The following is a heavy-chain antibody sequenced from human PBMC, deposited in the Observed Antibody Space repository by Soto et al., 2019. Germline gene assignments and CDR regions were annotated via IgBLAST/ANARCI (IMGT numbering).Heavy chain of an antibody. CDR2: IWQDVKVK. V-gene: IGHV3-33*01. J-gene: IGHJ4*02. CDR1: GFTFGHFG. CDR3: ARDPGQDEAIDY. Sequence: QVQVVESGGGVVQPGTSLRLSCAASGFTFGHFGMHWVRQAPGKGLEGVAVIWQDVKVKFYSESVKGRFSISRDNSKNTLYLQMNTLRVDDPAVSSGARDPGQDEAIDYWGQGTLVIVSP.